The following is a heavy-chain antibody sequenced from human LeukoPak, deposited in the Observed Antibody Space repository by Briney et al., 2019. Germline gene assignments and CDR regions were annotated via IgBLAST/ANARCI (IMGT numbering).Heavy chain of an antibody. Sequence: SQTLSLTCTVSGGSVSSGGYYWSWIRQHPGKGLEWIGYIYYSGSTYYNPSLKSRVTISVDTSKNQFSLKLSSVTAADTAVYYCARDFCTNGVCLIDYWGQGTLVTVSS. J-gene: IGHJ4*02. CDR2: IYYSGST. V-gene: IGHV4-31*03. CDR3: ARDFCTNGVCLIDY. CDR1: GGSVSSGGYY. D-gene: IGHD2-8*01.